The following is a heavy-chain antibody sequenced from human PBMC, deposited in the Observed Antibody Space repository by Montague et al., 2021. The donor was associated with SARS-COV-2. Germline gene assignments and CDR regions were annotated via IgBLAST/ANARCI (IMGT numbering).Heavy chain of an antibody. J-gene: IGHJ3*02. V-gene: IGHV4-31*03. CDR1: GGFISSGGYY. CDR3: ARDSGYYDSSGYSYDAFDI. Sequence: TLSLTCTVSGGFISSGGYYWSWIRQHPGKGLEWIGYVYHTGSTHYXXXVESRVTISKETSKNHFSLNLSSVTAADSAVYYCARDSGYYDSSGYSYDAFDIWGQGTKVTVSS. CDR2: VYHTGST. D-gene: IGHD3-22*01.